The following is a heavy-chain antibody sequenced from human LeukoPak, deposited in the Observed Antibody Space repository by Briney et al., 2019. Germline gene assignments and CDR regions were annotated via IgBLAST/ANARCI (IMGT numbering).Heavy chain of an antibody. CDR3: ARGGSSGLYYYYYMDV. CDR1: GGSISSYY. D-gene: IGHD3-10*01. J-gene: IGHJ6*03. Sequence: SETLSLTCTVSGGSISSYYWSWIRQPPGKGLEWIGYIYYSGSTYYNPSLKSRVTISVDTSKNQFSLKLSSVTAADTAVYYCARGGSSGLYYYYYMDVWGKGTTVTVSS. V-gene: IGHV4-59*08. CDR2: IYYSGST.